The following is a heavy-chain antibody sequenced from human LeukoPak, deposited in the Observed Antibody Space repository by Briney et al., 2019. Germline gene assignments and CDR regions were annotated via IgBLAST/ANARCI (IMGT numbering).Heavy chain of an antibody. V-gene: IGHV4-34*01. CDR3: ARGPVVPAAMSLFDI. CDR1: GGSFSGYY. Sequence: SETLSLTCAVHGGSFSGYYWSWIRQPPGKGLEWIGEINHSGSTNYNPSLKRRVTVSVDTSKNQFSLKLSSVTAADTAVCYCARGPVVPAAMSLFDIWGQGTMVTVSS. J-gene: IGHJ3*02. CDR2: INHSGST. D-gene: IGHD2-2*01.